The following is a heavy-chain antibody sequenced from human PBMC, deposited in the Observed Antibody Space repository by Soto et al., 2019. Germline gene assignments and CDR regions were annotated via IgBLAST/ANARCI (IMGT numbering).Heavy chain of an antibody. D-gene: IGHD3-3*01. V-gene: IGHV4-59*01. CDR2: IYYSGST. Sequence: SETLSLTCTVSGGSISSYYWSWIRQPPGKGLEWIGYIYYSGSTNYNPSLKSRVTISVDTSKNQFSLKLSSVTAADTAVYYCARRRSSDYDFWSGYYYYYMDFWGKGTTVTVSS. CDR1: GGSISSYY. J-gene: IGHJ6*03. CDR3: ARRRSSDYDFWSGYYYYYMDF.